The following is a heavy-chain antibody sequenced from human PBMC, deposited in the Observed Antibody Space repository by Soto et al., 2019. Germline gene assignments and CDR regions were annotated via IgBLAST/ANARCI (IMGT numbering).Heavy chain of an antibody. J-gene: IGHJ6*02. CDR1: GYTFTSYY. CDR2: INTSGGST. CDR3: SFWSSSSWYRDYYYGMDV. D-gene: IGHD6-13*01. V-gene: IGHV1-46*03. Sequence: ASVKVSCKASGYTFTSYYMHWVRQAPGQGLEWMGIINTSGGSTSYAQKFQGRVTMTRDTSTSTVYMELSSLRSEDTAVFYFSFWSSSSWYRDYYYGMDVWGQGTTVTVSS.